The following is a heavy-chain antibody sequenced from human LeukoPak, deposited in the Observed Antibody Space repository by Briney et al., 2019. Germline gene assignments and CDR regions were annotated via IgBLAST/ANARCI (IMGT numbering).Heavy chain of an antibody. J-gene: IGHJ5*02. CDR2: IYYSGST. D-gene: IGHD2-2*01. CDR3: ARLVSSWFDP. V-gene: IGHV4-59*08. CDR1: GGSISSYY. Sequence: SETLSLTCTVSGGSISSYYWSWIREPPGKGLEWIGYIYYSGSTNYNPSLKSRVTISVGTSKNQFSLKLSSVTAADTAVYYCARLVSSWFDPWGQGTLVTVSS.